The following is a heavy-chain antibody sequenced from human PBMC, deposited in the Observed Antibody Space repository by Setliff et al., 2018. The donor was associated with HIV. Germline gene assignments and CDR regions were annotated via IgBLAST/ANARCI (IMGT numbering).Heavy chain of an antibody. V-gene: IGHV4-59*12. J-gene: IGHJ5*02. D-gene: IGHD7-27*01. Sequence: KPSETLSLTCTVSGGSISSYYWSWIRQPPGKRLEWIGYIYHSGSTNYNPSLESRVTISVDTSKNQFSLRLSSVTAADTAVYYCARDLPDLTGRSLDPWGQGTLVTVSS. CDR3: ARDLPDLTGRSLDP. CDR2: IYHSGST. CDR1: GGSISSYY.